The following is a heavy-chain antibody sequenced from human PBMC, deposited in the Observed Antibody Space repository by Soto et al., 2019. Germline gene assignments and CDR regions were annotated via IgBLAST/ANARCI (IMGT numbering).Heavy chain of an antibody. CDR1: GFTFSSYE. CDR2: ISSSGSTI. J-gene: IGHJ5*01. CDR3: ARAVNWNEFDP. D-gene: IGHD1-1*01. V-gene: IGHV3-48*03. Sequence: PGGSLRLSCAASGFTFSSYEMNRVRQAPGKGLEWVSYISSSGSTIYYADSVKGRFTISRDNAKNSLYLQMNSLRAEDTAVYYCARAVNWNEFDPWGQGTLVTVSS.